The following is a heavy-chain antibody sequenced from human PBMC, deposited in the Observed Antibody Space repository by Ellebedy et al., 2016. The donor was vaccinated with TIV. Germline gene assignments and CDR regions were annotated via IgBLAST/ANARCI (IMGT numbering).Heavy chain of an antibody. J-gene: IGHJ1*01. CDR3: AADEGGSGDLFQH. V-gene: IGHV1-24*01. CDR2: FDPEDGET. D-gene: IGHD3-16*01. Sequence: AASVKVSCKVSGYTLTELSMHWVRQAPGKGLEWMGGFDPEDGETIYAQKFQGRVTMTEDTSTDTAYMELSSLRSEDTAVYYCAADEGGSGDLFQHWGQGTLVTVSS. CDR1: GYTLTELS.